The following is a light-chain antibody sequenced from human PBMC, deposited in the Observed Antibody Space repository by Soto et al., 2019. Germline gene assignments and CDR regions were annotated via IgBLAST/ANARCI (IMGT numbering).Light chain of an antibody. Sequence: QPVLTQPPSASETPGQRVIMSCSGSSSNIGRNYVYWYQQVPGTAPKLLIYMNDQRPSGVPDRFSGAKSGTTASLAISGLRSEDEADYYCAAWDASLSGHVFGTGTKVTVL. CDR1: SSNIGRNY. J-gene: IGLJ1*01. CDR3: AAWDASLSGHV. CDR2: MND. V-gene: IGLV1-47*01.